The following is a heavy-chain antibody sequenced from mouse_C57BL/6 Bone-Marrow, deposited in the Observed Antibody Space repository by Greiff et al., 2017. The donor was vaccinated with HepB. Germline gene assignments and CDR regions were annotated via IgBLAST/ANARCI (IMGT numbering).Heavy chain of an antibody. J-gene: IGHJ4*01. CDR3: ERRGHYYAMDY. CDR2: ISSGGSYT. CDR1: GFTFSSYG. D-gene: IGHD3-3*01. V-gene: IGHV5-6*02. Sequence: EVKVVESGGDLVKPGGSLKLSCAASGFTFSSYGMSWVRQTPDKRREWVATISSGGSYTYYPDSVKGRFSISRDNAKNTLYLQMSSLKSEDTAMYYCERRGHYYAMDYWGQGTSVTVSS.